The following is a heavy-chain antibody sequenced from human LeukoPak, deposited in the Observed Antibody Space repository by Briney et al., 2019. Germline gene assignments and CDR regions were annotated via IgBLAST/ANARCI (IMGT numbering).Heavy chain of an antibody. V-gene: IGHV3-53*01. D-gene: IGHD3-3*01. CDR3: ARGPSYYDFWSGLRGRNYYYYYMDV. J-gene: IGHJ6*03. CDR1: GFTVSSND. Sequence: PGGSLRLSCAASGFTVSSNDMSWVRQAPGKGLEWVSVICSGGSTNYADSVKGRFTISRDNSKTTLYLQMNSLRAEDTAVYYCARGPSYYDFWSGLRGRNYYYYYMDVWGKGTTVTVSS. CDR2: ICSGGST.